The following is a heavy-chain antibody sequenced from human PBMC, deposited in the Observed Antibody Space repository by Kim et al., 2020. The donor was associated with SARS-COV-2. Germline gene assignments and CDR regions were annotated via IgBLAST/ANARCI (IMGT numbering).Heavy chain of an antibody. D-gene: IGHD3-16*01. CDR3: ARSAGPYDYYFDY. Sequence: SSPPFQGKVTISADKSTTTASLQWSSLKSSDTGIYYCARSAGPYDYYFDYWGQGTLVTVSS. J-gene: IGHJ4*02. V-gene: IGHV5-51*01.